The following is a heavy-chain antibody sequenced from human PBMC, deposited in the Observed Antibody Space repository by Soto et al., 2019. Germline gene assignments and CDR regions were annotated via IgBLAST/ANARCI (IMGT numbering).Heavy chain of an antibody. D-gene: IGHD3-22*01. CDR2: IDSDGTTT. J-gene: IGHJ4*02. V-gene: IGHV3-74*03. CDR1: GFTFRRYW. CDR3: ASVGDSGYYLGPFDY. Sequence: EVQVVESGGGLVQPGGSLRLSCVASGFTFRRYWMHWVRQAPGKGLVWVSRIDSDGTTTQYEDSVRGRFTISRDNAKNTLFLQMNSLGAEDTAVYYCASVGDSGYYLGPFDYWGQGTLVTVSS.